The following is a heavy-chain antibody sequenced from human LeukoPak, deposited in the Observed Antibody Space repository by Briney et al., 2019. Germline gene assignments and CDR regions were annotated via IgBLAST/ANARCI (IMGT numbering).Heavy chain of an antibody. Sequence: GGSLRLSCAASGFTFSSYAMHWVRQAPGKGLEWVAVISYDGSSKNYGDSVKGRFTISRDNSKNTVYLQMNSLRVEDTALYYCARGIFTGGTYYGYWGQGTLVTVSS. CDR2: ISYDGSSK. J-gene: IGHJ4*02. CDR3: ARGIFTGGTYYGY. V-gene: IGHV3-30-3*01. D-gene: IGHD1-26*01. CDR1: GFTFSSYA.